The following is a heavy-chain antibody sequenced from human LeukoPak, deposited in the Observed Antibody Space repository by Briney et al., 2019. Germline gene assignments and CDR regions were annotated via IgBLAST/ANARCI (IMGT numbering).Heavy chain of an antibody. D-gene: IGHD6-19*01. J-gene: IGHJ4*02. CDR1: GFTFSNYA. CDR2: ISGSGGNT. CDR3: ARNFEEWLVRLDY. Sequence: PGGSLRLSCAASGFTFSNYAMTWVRQAPGKGLEWVSGISGSGGNTYSADSVRGRFTISRDSSKNTLYLQMNSLRAEDTGVYYCARNFEEWLVRLDYWGQGTLVTVSS. V-gene: IGHV3-23*01.